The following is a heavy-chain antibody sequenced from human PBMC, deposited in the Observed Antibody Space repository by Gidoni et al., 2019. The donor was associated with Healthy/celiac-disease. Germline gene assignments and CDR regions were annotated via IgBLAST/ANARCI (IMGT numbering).Heavy chain of an antibody. D-gene: IGHD5-18*01. V-gene: IGHV3-7*01. J-gene: IGHJ4*02. CDR3: ARGRPKIVDTAMVQLDY. CDR2: IKQDGSEK. Sequence: EVQLVESGGGLVQPGGSLRLPCAASGFTFSSYWMSWVRQAPGKGLEWVANIKQDGSEKYYVDSVKGRFTISRDNAKNSLYLQMNSLRAEDTAVYYCARGRPKIVDTAMVQLDYWGQGTLVTVSS. CDR1: GFTFSSYW.